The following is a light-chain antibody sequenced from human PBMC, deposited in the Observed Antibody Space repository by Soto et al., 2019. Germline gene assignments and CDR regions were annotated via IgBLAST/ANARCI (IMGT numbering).Light chain of an antibody. CDR3: KHYNNWPPIA. CDR1: QNVRNN. J-gene: IGKJ5*01. V-gene: IGKV3-15*01. CDR2: GAS. Sequence: EIVMTQSPGTLSVSPGERATLSCRASQNVRNNLAWYQHKVGQPPRLLIYGASTRATGIPARFSGSGSGTEFTLTISSLQSEDFAVYYCKHYNNWPPIAFGQGTRLEIK.